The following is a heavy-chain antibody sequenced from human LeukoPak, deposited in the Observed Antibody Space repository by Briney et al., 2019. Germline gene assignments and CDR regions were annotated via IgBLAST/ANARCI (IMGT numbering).Heavy chain of an antibody. CDR2: ISVTGGST. V-gene: IGHV3-23*01. Sequence: GGSLRLSCAASTFTFSSYTMTWGRQAPGKGLEWASSISVTGGSTSYADSVKGRFTISRDNSKNTLYLQMNSLRAEDTAIYYCTTGDPRWFDPWGQGTLVTVSS. J-gene: IGHJ5*02. D-gene: IGHD3-10*01. CDR1: TFTFSSYT. CDR3: TTGDPRWFDP.